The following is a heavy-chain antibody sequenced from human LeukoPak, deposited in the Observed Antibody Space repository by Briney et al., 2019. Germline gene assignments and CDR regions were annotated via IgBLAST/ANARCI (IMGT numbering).Heavy chain of an antibody. Sequence: GGSLRLSCAASGFTFSSYSMNWVRQASGKGLEWISYISTGSSTIYYADSVKGRFTISRDNAKNSLYLQMNSLRDDDTAVYYCARAGGQDSWGQGTLVTVSS. V-gene: IGHV3-48*02. J-gene: IGHJ4*02. CDR1: GFTFSSYS. CDR2: ISTGSSTI. D-gene: IGHD3-16*01. CDR3: ARAGGQDS.